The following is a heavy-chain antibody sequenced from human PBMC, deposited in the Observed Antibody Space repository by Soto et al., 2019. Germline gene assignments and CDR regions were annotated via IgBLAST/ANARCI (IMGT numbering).Heavy chain of an antibody. D-gene: IGHD3-22*01. V-gene: IGHV1-18*01. CDR3: ARVRDYYDSSDPLYYYGMDV. CDR1: GYTFTSYG. CDR2: ISAYNGNT. J-gene: IGHJ6*02. Sequence: ASVKVSCKASGYTFTSYGISWVRQAPGQGLEWMGWISAYNGNTNYAQKLQGRVTMTTDTSTSTAYMELRSLRSEDTAVYYCARVRDYYDSSDPLYYYGMDVWGQGTTVTVSS.